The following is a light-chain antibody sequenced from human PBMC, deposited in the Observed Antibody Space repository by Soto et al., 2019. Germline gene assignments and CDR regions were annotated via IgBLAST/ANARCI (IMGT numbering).Light chain of an antibody. Sequence: QSALTQPASVSGSPGQSITISCTGTSSDVGGYSYVSWYQQYPGNAPKLMIYEVSNRPSGVSNRFSGSKSGNTASLTISGLQAEDEADYYCSSCTSSSTYVFGTGTKLTVL. J-gene: IGLJ1*01. CDR3: SSCTSSSTYV. V-gene: IGLV2-14*01. CDR2: EVS. CDR1: SSDVGGYSY.